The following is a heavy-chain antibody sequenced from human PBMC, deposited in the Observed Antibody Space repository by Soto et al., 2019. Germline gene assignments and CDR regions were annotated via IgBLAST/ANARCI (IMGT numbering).Heavy chain of an antibody. D-gene: IGHD1-7*01. CDR1: GFTFSSYA. CDR3: AKTFAGPLELFNYAPPDYKPDYYYYMDV. J-gene: IGHJ6*03. V-gene: IGHV3-23*01. Sequence: GGSLRLSCAASGFTFSSYAMSWVRQAPGKGLEWVSAISGSGGSTYYADSVKGRFTISRDNSKNTLYLQMNSLRAEDTAVYYCAKTFAGPLELFNYAPPDYKPDYYYYMDVWGKGTTVTVSS. CDR2: ISGSGGST.